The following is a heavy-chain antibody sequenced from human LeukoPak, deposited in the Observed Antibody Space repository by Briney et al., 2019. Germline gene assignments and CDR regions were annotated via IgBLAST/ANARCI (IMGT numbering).Heavy chain of an antibody. J-gene: IGHJ4*02. V-gene: IGHV4-4*07. Sequence: SETLSLTCTVSGGSISSYYWSWIRQPAGKGLEWIGRIYTSGSTNYNPSLKSRVTMSVGTSKNQFSLKLSSVTAADTAVYYCARDKDFWSGLARPNFDYWGQGTLVTVSS. D-gene: IGHD3-3*01. CDR1: GGSISSYY. CDR2: IYTSGST. CDR3: ARDKDFWSGLARPNFDY.